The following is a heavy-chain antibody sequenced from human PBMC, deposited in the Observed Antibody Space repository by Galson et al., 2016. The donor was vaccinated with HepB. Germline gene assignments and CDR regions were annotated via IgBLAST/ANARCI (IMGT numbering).Heavy chain of an antibody. J-gene: IGHJ5*02. D-gene: IGHD2-15*01. V-gene: IGHV1-69*13. CDR3: ASGLVVVGDTGWGVHAWLDP. CDR1: GGTFKSSA. Sequence: SVKVSCKASGGTFKSSAINWVRQAPGQGLEWKGGIIPIFGTANYAQKFQGRVTITADESTSTAYMELSSLRYEDTAVYYRASGLVVVGDTGWGVHAWLDPWGQGTLVIVSS. CDR2: IIPIFGTA.